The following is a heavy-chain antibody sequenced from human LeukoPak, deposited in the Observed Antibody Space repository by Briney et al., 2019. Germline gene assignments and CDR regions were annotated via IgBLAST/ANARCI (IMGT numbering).Heavy chain of an antibody. CDR3: AHSLRADNCAGGSYYYFDQ. CDR1: GFSISTRGVG. Sequence: ESGPTLVNPTQTLTLTCAFSGFSISTRGVGVGWIRQPPGKALARLSIFYWDDDKRYSPSLKTRLTITSDTSKNQVVLTMANMDPMDTATYYSAHSLRADNCAGGSYYYFDQWGQGTLVTVSS. CDR2: FYWDDDK. V-gene: IGHV2-5*02. D-gene: IGHD1-26*01. J-gene: IGHJ4*02.